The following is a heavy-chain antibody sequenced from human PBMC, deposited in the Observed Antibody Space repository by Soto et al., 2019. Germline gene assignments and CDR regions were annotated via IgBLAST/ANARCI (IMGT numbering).Heavy chain of an antibody. J-gene: IGHJ2*01. CDR1: GFPFSSFV. V-gene: IGHV3-23*01. CDR3: ARSLFVCQAGGFDL. CDR2: ISGSGGTT. Sequence: EVQLLESGGGLVQPGGSLRLSCAAAGFPFSSFVMSWVRQPPGKGLEWVSTISGSGGTTDHADSVKGHLIISRDNSQNTLFLQMNRLSPDDTAVYYCARSLFVCQAGGFDLWGRGTLVTVSS.